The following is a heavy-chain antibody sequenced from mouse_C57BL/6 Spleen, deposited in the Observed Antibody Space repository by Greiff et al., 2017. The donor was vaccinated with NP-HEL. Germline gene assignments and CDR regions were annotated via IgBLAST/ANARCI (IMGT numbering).Heavy chain of an antibody. Sequence: QVQLKESGAELVRPGASVTLSCKASGYTFTDYEMHWVKQTPVHGLEWIGAIDPETGGTAYNQKFKGKAILTADKSSSTAYMELRSLTSEDSAVYDCTREDYYDYDVGYWGQGTTLTVSS. CDR1: GYTFTDYE. CDR2: IDPETGGT. CDR3: TREDYYDYDVGY. J-gene: IGHJ2*01. V-gene: IGHV1-15*01. D-gene: IGHD2-4*01.